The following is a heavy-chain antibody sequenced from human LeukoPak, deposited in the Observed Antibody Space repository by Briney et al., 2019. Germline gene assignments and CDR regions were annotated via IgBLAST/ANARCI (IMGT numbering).Heavy chain of an antibody. CDR3: ARVYYDILTGYGMDV. Sequence: SETLSLTCTVSGGSISSYYWSWIRQPPGKGLEWIGYIYYSGSTNYNPSLKSRVTISVDTSKNQFSLKLSSVTAADTAAYYCARVYYDILTGYGMDVWGQGTTVTVSS. CDR2: IYYSGST. CDR1: GGSISSYY. J-gene: IGHJ6*02. D-gene: IGHD3-9*01. V-gene: IGHV4-59*08.